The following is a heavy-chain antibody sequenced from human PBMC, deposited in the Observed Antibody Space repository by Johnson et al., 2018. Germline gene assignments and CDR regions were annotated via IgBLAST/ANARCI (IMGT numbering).Heavy chain of an antibody. D-gene: IGHD2-8*02. Sequence: QVQLVQSGGGVVQPGRSLRLPCAASAFTFTTYGTHWVRQAPGKGLEWVEIISYDGSNKYYADSVKGRFTISRDNSKNTQYLQMNSLGAEDTAVYYWARDRVDFVLVTAMIWYMDVWGKGTTVTGSS. CDR2: ISYDGSNK. CDR3: ARDRVDFVLVTAMIWYMDV. J-gene: IGHJ6*03. V-gene: IGHV3-30*03. CDR1: AFTFTTYG.